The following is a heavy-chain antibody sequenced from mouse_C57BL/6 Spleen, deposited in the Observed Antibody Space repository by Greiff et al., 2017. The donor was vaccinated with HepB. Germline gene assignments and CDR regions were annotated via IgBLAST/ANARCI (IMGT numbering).Heavy chain of an antibody. D-gene: IGHD1-1*01. Sequence: QVQLQQPGAELVRPGSSVKLSCKASGYTFTSYWMHWVKQRPIQGLEWIGNIDPSDSETHYNQKFKDKATLTVDKSSSTAYMQLSSLTSEDSAVYYCARGRGNRYGSSLAYWGQGTLVTVSA. J-gene: IGHJ3*01. CDR2: IDPSDSET. CDR1: GYTFTSYW. V-gene: IGHV1-52*01. CDR3: ARGRGNRYGSSLAY.